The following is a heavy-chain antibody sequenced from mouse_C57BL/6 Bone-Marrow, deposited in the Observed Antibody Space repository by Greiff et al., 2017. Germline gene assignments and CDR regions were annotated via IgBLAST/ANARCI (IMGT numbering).Heavy chain of an antibody. CDR3: GRWGCYGLFDY. CDR1: GYSFTDYN. Sequence: EVKLQQSGPELVKPGASVKISCKASGYSFTDYNMNWVKQSNGQCLEWIGVINPNYGTTSYNQKFKGKATLTVDQSSSTAYMQLNSLTSEDSAVYYCGRWGCYGLFDYWGQGTTLTVAS. CDR2: INPNYGTT. V-gene: IGHV1-39*01. J-gene: IGHJ2*01. D-gene: IGHD1-1*01.